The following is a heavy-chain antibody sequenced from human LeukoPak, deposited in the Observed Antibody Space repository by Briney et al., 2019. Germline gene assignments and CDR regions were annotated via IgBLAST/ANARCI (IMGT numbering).Heavy chain of an antibody. CDR2: ISSDSRII. D-gene: IGHD1-26*01. CDR1: GFTFSTYN. J-gene: IGHJ4*02. Sequence: TGGSLRLSCAASGFTFSTYNMNWVRQAPGKGLEWVSFISSDSRIIYYADSVKDRFTVSRDNAKNSLYLQMNSLRDEDTAVYYCARNPAGIGDYWGQGTLVTVSS. CDR3: ARNPAGIGDY. V-gene: IGHV3-48*02.